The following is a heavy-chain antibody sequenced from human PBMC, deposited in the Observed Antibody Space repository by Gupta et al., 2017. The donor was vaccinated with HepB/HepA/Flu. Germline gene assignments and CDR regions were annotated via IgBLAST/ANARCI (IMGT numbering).Heavy chain of an antibody. CDR2: IYSGGST. V-gene: IGHV3-66*01. CDR3: ARDAYYYDSSGQRGTVIY. CDR1: GFTVTSNY. J-gene: IGHJ4*02. D-gene: IGHD3-22*01. Sequence: EVQLVESGGDLVKPGVSLSLSCAASGFTVTSNYMTRVCQAPGKGKGLEWVSVIYSGGSTVYTDSVRGRFTISRDNSKNTLYLQMNSLRVEDTAVYYCARDAYYYDSSGQRGTVIYWGQGTLVSVSS.